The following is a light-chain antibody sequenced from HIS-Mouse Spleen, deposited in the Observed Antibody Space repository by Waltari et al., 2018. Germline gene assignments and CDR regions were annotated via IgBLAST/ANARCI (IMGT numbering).Light chain of an antibody. J-gene: IGKJ4*01. CDR1: QSVSSY. Sequence: EIVLTQSPATLSLSPGERATLSCRASQSVSSYLAWYQQKPGQAPRLLIYEASNRATGIPARFSGSGSGTDFTLTISSLEPEDFAVYYCQQRSNWPGITFGGGTKVEIK. V-gene: IGKV3-11*01. CDR2: EAS. CDR3: QQRSNWPGIT.